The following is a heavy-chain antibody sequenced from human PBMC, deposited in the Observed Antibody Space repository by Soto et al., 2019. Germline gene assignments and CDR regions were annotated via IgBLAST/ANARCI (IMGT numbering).Heavy chain of an antibody. CDR1: SGSISSSNW. Sequence: QVQLQESGPGLVKPSGTLSLTCAVSSGSISSSNWWSWVRQPPGKGLEWIGAIYHSGSTNYNPSLKSRVTISVDKSKNQFSLKLSSVTAADTAVYYCARSPYSSGWYYFDYWGQGTLVTVSS. CDR2: IYHSGST. CDR3: ARSPYSSGWYYFDY. V-gene: IGHV4-4*02. D-gene: IGHD6-19*01. J-gene: IGHJ4*02.